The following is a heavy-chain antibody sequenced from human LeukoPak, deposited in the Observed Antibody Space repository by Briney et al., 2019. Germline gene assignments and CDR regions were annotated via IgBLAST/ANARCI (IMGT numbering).Heavy chain of an antibody. CDR2: VYYSGST. V-gene: IGHV4-39*01. CDR1: DGSISSFSYY. CDR3: ARHEKGGAAAGYWYFDL. Sequence: SETLSLTCTVSDGSISSFSYYWALVRQPPGKGLQWIGSVYYSGSTYYNPSLESRVTISVDTSKNQFSLQLRSVTAADTAVYYCARHEKGGAAAGYWYFDLWGRGTLITVSS. D-gene: IGHD6-13*01. J-gene: IGHJ2*01.